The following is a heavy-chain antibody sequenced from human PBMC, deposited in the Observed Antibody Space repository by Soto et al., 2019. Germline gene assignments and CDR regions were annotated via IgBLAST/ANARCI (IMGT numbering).Heavy chain of an antibody. CDR3: ARCSGSYYYATDV. J-gene: IGHJ6*02. V-gene: IGHV4-34*01. CDR1: GGSFSGYY. D-gene: IGHD6-19*01. CDR2: INHSGVT. Sequence: RSETLSLTCAVYGGSFSGYYWSWIRQPPGKGLEWIGEINHSGVTNYKPSLKRRVTISVDTSKNQFSLQLKSVTAADTALYYCARCSGSYYYATDVWGQGSTVTVSS.